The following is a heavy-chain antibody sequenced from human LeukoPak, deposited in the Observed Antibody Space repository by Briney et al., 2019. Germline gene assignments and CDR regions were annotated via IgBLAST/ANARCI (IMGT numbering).Heavy chain of an antibody. CDR1: GFTSGTYW. CDR3: AKGEVPHSSSFWWFDP. J-gene: IGHJ5*02. CDR2: IKQDGSEK. D-gene: IGHD6-6*01. V-gene: IGHV3-7*01. Sequence: TGGSLRLSCAASGFTSGTYWMSWVRQAPGEGLEWVANIKQDGSEKYYVDSVRGRFTISRDNAKNSLYLQMNSLRAEDTAVYYCAKGEVPHSSSFWWFDPWGQGTLVTVSS.